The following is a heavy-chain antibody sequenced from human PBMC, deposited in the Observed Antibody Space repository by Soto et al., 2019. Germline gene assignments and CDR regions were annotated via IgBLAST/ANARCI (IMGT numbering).Heavy chain of an antibody. D-gene: IGHD4-17*01. J-gene: IGHJ6*02. CDR1: GGSISSYY. CDR3: ARGYGDWYYYGMDV. V-gene: IGHV4-59*01. CDR2: IYYSGST. Sequence: SETLSLTCTVSGGSISSYYWSWIRQPPGKGLEWIGYIYYSGSTNYNPSLKGRVTISVDTSKNQFSLKLSSVTAADTAVYYCARGYGDWYYYGMDVWGQGTTVTVSS.